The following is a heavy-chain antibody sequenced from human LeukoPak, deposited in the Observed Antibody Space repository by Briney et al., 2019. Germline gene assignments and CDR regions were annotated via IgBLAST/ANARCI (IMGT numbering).Heavy chain of an antibody. CDR1: GFTFDDYG. D-gene: IGHD5-18*01. CDR2: INWNGGST. CDR3: ARRGYSYGIPLDY. J-gene: IGHJ4*02. V-gene: IGHV3-20*04. Sequence: GGSLRLSCAASGFTFDDYGMSWVRQAPGKGLEWVSGINWNGGSTGYADSVKGRFTISRDNSKNTLYLQMGSLRAEDMAVYYCARRGYSYGIPLDYWGQGTLVTVSS.